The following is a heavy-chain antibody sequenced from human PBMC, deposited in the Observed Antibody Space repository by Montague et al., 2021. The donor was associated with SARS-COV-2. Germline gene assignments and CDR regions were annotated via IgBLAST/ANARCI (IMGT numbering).Heavy chain of an antibody. D-gene: IGHD5-18*01. CDR2: ISSSSSYI. J-gene: IGHJ4*02. CDR3: ARDFDTAMEWCFDS. CDR1: GFTFSNYN. V-gene: IGHV3-21*01. Sequence: SLRLSCAASGFTFSNYNMNWVRQAPGRGLEWVSSISSSSSYIYYADSVKGRFTISRDNAKNSLYLQMNSLRAEDTAVYYCARDFDTAMEWCFDSWGQGILVTVSS.